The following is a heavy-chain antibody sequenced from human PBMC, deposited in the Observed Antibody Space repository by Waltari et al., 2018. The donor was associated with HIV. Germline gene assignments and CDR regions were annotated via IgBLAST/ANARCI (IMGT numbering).Heavy chain of an antibody. Sequence: QVHLQESGPGLVKPSETLSLTCTVSGGSISSLYWSWIRQSPGKRFQWIGYIFHAGCTNSYPSLKNRVTMSVATSSNQFSLTLRSVTAADTAIYYCVGGYNFGSRFDYWGQGLLVTVSS. CDR3: VGGYNFGSRFDY. J-gene: IGHJ4*02. CDR2: IFHAGCT. D-gene: IGHD5-12*01. CDR1: GGSISSLY. V-gene: IGHV4-59*03.